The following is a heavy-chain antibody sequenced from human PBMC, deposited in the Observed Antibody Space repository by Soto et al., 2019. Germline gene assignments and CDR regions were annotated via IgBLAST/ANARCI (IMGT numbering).Heavy chain of an antibody. D-gene: IGHD5-18*01. V-gene: IGHV3-15*01. CDR1: GFTFSNAW. CDR3: TTGGAYSYGFATDFDY. CDR2: IKSKTDGGTT. Sequence: GGSLRLSCAASGFTFSNAWMSWVRHAPGKGLEWVGRIKSKTDGGTTDYAAPVKGRFTISRDDSKNTLYLQMNSLKTEDTAVYYCTTGGAYSYGFATDFDYWGQGTLVTVSS. J-gene: IGHJ4*02.